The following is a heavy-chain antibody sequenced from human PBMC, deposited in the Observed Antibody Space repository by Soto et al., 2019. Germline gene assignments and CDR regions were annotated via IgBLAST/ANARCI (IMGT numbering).Heavy chain of an antibody. CDR3: ARAWGRVFDY. CDR1: GGSISGYY. CDR2: IYYSGST. D-gene: IGHD3-16*01. Sequence: QVQLQESGPGLVKPSETLSLTCTVSGGSISGYYWSWIRQPPGKGLEWIGYIYYSGSTNYNPSLKSRVTISADTSKNQFSLKLSSVTAADTAVYSCARAWGRVFDYWGQGTLVTVSS. J-gene: IGHJ4*02. V-gene: IGHV4-59*01.